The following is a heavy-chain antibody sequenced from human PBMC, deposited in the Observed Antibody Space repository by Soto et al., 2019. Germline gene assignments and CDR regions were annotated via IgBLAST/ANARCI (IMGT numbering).Heavy chain of an antibody. J-gene: IGHJ6*02. D-gene: IGHD2-21*01. CDR2: IKQDGSEK. V-gene: IGHV3-7*01. CDR1: GFTFSSYW. CDR3: ASGGDYYYGMDV. Sequence: GGSLRLSCAASGFTFSSYWMSWVRQAPGRGLEWVANIKQDGSEKYYADSVKGRFTISRDNAKNSLYLQMNSLRDEDTAVYYCASGGDYYYGMDVWGQGTTVTVSS.